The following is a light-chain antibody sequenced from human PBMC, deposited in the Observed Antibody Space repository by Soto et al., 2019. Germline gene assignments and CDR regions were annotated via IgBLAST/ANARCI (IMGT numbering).Light chain of an antibody. V-gene: IGKV3-20*01. CDR3: HNSEA. CDR2: GAS. CDR1: QSVSSSY. J-gene: IGKJ1*01. Sequence: EIVLTQSPGTLSLSPGERATLSCRASQSVSSSYLAWYQQKPGQAPRLLIYGASSRATGIPDRFSGSGSGKDFTLTISSLQPEDDPVYYRHNSEAFGPET.